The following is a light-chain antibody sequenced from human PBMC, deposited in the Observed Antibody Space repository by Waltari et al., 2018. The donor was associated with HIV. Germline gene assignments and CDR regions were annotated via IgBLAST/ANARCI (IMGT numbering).Light chain of an antibody. Sequence: SYDLTQPPSVSVSPGQTTRITCSGNGLLKRYVSWYQQKPGQAPVLVIYRDNERPSGIPERFSGSRSDTTVTLSISGVQAEDEADYYCQVADSSGTYVFGTGTKVTVL. V-gene: IGLV3-25*03. J-gene: IGLJ1*01. CDR2: RDN. CDR1: GLLKRY. CDR3: QVADSSGTYV.